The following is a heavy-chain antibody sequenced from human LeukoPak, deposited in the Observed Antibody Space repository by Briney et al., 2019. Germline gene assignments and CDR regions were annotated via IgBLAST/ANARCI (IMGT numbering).Heavy chain of an antibody. J-gene: IGHJ4*02. D-gene: IGHD6-6*01. Sequence: GGSLRLSCAASGFIFEDYGMTWVRQAPGKGLEWVSGINGNGGSRGYADSVKGRFTISRDNANNSLYLQMSSLRAEDTALYYCARGSSFHNYWGQGTLVTVSS. CDR2: INGNGGSR. CDR3: ARGSSFHNY. V-gene: IGHV3-20*04. CDR1: GFIFEDYG.